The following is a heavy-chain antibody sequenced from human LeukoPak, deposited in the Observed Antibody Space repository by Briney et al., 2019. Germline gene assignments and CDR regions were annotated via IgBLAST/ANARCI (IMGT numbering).Heavy chain of an antibody. CDR3: AREGEVVVVPAARNWFDP. D-gene: IGHD2-2*01. J-gene: IGHJ5*02. Sequence: SETLSLTCTVSGGSISSSSYYWGWIRQPPGKGLEWIGSIYYSGSTYYNPSLESRVTISVDTSKNQFSLKLSSVTAADTAVYYCAREGEVVVVPAARNWFDPWGQGTLVTVSS. CDR2: IYYSGST. CDR1: GGSISSSSYY. V-gene: IGHV4-39*07.